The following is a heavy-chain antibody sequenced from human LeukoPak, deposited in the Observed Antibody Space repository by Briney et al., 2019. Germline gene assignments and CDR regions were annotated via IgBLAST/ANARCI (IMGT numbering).Heavy chain of an antibody. D-gene: IGHD6-19*01. V-gene: IGHV3-48*03. CDR1: GFTFSSYE. J-gene: IGHJ4*02. CDR2: ISNSGSST. CDR3: VRGGWHPYFFDY. Sequence: GGSLRLSCAASGFTFSSYEMNWVRQAPEKGLEWISYISNSGSSTSYADSVKGRFTISRDNARDSLYLQMDGLRAEDTAVYYCVRGGWHPYFFDYWGQGTLVTVSS.